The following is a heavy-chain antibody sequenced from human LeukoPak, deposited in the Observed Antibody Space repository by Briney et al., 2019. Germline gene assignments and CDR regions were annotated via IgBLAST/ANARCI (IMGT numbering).Heavy chain of an antibody. CDR2: INHSGST. V-gene: IGHV4-34*01. Sequence: SETLSLTCAVYGGSFSGYYWSWIRQPPGKGLEWIGEINHSGSTNYNPSLKSRVTISVDTSKSQFSLKLSSVTAADTAVYYCARGIQLWFENAFDIWGQGTMVTVSS. CDR1: GGSFSGYY. D-gene: IGHD5-18*01. J-gene: IGHJ3*02. CDR3: ARGIQLWFENAFDI.